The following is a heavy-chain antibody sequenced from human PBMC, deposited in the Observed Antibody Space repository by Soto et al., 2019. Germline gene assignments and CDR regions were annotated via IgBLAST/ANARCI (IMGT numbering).Heavy chain of an antibody. D-gene: IGHD3-16*01. J-gene: IGHJ4*02. Sequence: GESLKISCKGSGYSFTSYWISWVRQMPGKGLEWMGRIDPSDSYTNYSPSFQGHVTISADKSISTAYLQWSSLKASDTAMYYCASEITGLGTGPVGDYRGQGTLVTVSS. CDR3: ASEITGLGTGPVGDY. V-gene: IGHV5-10-1*01. CDR2: IDPSDSYT. CDR1: GYSFTSYW.